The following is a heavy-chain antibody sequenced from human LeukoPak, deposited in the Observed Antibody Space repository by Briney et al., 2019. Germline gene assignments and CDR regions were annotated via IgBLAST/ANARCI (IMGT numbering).Heavy chain of an antibody. J-gene: IGHJ4*02. V-gene: IGHV4-59*08. Sequence: SETLSLTCTVSGGSISSYYWSWIRQPPGKGLEWIGYIYYSGSTNYNPSLKSRVTISVDTPKNQFSLKLSSVTAADTAVYFCARSALVTAKSGYFDYWGQGTLVTVSS. D-gene: IGHD2-21*02. CDR3: ARSALVTAKSGYFDY. CDR2: IYYSGST. CDR1: GGSISSYY.